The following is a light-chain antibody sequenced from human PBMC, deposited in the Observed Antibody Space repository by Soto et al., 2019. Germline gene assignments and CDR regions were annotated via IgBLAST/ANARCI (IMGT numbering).Light chain of an antibody. CDR1: QSVSSY. CDR3: QQYNTWPPKYT. J-gene: IGKJ2*01. V-gene: IGKV3-15*01. Sequence: EIVMTQSPATLSVSPGGSATLSCRASQSVSSYLAWYQQRPGQPPRLLIHRASTRATGIPARFSGSGSGTEFSLTISSLQSEDFAVYYCQQYNTWPPKYTFGQGTKLEIK. CDR2: RAS.